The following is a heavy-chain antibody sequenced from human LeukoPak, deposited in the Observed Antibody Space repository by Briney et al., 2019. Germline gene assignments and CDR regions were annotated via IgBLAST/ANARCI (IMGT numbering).Heavy chain of an antibody. J-gene: IGHJ4*02. CDR3: ARVISVAGYDY. CDR2: INPSGGST. V-gene: IGHV1-46*01. Sequence: ASVKVSCKASGYTFTSYYMHWVRQAPGQGLEWMGIINPSGGSTSYAQKFQGRVTMTRDTSTSTVYMELSRLRSDDTAVYYCARVISVAGYDYWGQGTLVTVSS. D-gene: IGHD6-19*01. CDR1: GYTFTSYY.